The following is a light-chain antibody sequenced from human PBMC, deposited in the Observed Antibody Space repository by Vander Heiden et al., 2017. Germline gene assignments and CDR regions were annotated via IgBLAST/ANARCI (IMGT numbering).Light chain of an antibody. CDR3: CSYAGSLVV. CDR2: DVS. Sequence: QSALTQPRSVSGSPGQSVTISCTGTSSDVGGYNYVSWYQQHPGKAPKLMIYDVSKRPSGVPDRFSGSKSGNTASLTISGLQAEDEADYYCCSYAGSLVVFGGGTKLTAL. CDR1: SSDVGGYNY. J-gene: IGLJ2*01. V-gene: IGLV2-11*01.